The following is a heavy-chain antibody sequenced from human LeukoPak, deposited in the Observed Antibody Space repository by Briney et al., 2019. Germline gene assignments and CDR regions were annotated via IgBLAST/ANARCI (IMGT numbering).Heavy chain of an antibody. CDR2: IYHSGST. D-gene: IGHD6-6*01. J-gene: IGHJ4*02. CDR3: ARRPSARPFDY. CDR1: GYSISSGYY. V-gene: IGHV4-38-2*01. Sequence: PSETLSHTCAVSGYSISSGYYWGWIRQPPGKGLEWIGSIYHSGSTYYNPSLKSRVTISVDTSKNQFSLKLSSVTAADTAVYYCARRPSARPFDYWGQGTLVTVSS.